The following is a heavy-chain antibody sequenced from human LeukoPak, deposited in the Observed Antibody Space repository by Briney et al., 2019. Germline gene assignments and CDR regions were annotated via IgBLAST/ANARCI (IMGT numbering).Heavy chain of an antibody. Sequence: GGSLRLSCAASGFTFTNYAMSWVRQAPGKGLEWVSVIYSGGSTYYADSVKGRFTISRDNSKNTLYLQMNSLRAEDTAVYYCARRVATVDAFDIWGQGTMVTVSS. J-gene: IGHJ3*02. CDR2: IYSGGST. CDR3: ARRVATVDAFDI. V-gene: IGHV3-53*01. D-gene: IGHD5-12*01. CDR1: GFTFTNYA.